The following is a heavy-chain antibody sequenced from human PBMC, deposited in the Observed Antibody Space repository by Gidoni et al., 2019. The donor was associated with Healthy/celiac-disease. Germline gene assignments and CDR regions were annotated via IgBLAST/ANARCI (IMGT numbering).Heavy chain of an antibody. CDR1: GGSISSGGYY. J-gene: IGHJ6*02. CDR2: IYYSGST. D-gene: IGHD6-13*01. Sequence: QVQLQESGPGLVKPSQTLSLTCTVSGGSISSGGYYWSWIRQHPGKGLEWIGYIYYSGSTYYNPSLKSRVTISVDTSKNQFSLKLSSVTAADTAVYYCAREGLAAAGKRASYYYYYGMDVWGQGTTVTVSS. CDR3: AREGLAAAGKRASYYYYYGMDV. V-gene: IGHV4-31*03.